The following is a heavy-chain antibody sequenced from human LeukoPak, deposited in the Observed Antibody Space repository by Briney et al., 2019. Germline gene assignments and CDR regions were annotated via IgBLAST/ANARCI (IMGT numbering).Heavy chain of an antibody. V-gene: IGHV3-23*01. D-gene: IGHD6-19*01. CDR3: AKANSSGPLGSFDY. Sequence: GGSLRLSCTASGFTFSNYTMDWVRQAPGKGLEWVSYISTNGRYIYYADSVKGRFTISRDNSKNTLYLQMNSLRAEDTAVYYCAKANSSGPLGSFDYWGQGTLVTVSS. CDR2: ISTNGRYI. J-gene: IGHJ4*02. CDR1: GFTFSNYT.